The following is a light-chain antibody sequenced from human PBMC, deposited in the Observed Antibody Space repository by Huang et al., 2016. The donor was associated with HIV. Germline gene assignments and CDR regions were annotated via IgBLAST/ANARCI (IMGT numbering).Light chain of an antibody. Sequence: DIRMTQSPSSLSASVGDRVSITCRASQGIAKYLAWYQQKPGRVPKLLIYAASTLQSGVPSRFSGSGSGTDFTLTIAGLQPEDAATYYCQKYNSGPRTFGPGTKVEIK. CDR3: QKYNSGPRT. CDR2: AAS. V-gene: IGKV1-27*01. CDR1: QGIAKY. J-gene: IGKJ1*01.